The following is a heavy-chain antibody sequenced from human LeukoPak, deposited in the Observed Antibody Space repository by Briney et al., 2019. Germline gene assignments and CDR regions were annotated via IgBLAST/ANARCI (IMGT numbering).Heavy chain of an antibody. CDR3: AKEGYDIFTGLNYFDY. Sequence: PGGSLRLSCAASGFTFSSYAMSWVRQAPGKGLEWVSAVSGSGGSTYYADSVKGRFTISRDNSKNTLYLQMNSLRAEDTAVYYCAKEGYDIFTGLNYFDYWGQGTLVTVSS. CDR2: VSGSGGST. CDR1: GFTFSSYA. J-gene: IGHJ4*02. D-gene: IGHD3-9*01. V-gene: IGHV3-23*01.